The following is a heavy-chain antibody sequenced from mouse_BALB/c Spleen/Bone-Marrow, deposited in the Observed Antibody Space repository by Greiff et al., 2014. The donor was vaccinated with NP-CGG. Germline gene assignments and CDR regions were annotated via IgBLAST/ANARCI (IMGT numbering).Heavy chain of an antibody. J-gene: IGHJ2*01. D-gene: IGHD4-1*01. CDR2: ISSGGSYT. CDR1: GFTFSSYG. Sequence: EVQVVESGGDLVKPGGSLKLSCAASGFTFSSYGMSWVRQTPDKRLEWVATISSGGSYTYYPDSVKGRFTISRDNAKNTLYLQMSSLKSEDTVMYYCARLGRDYFDYWGQGTTLTVSS. CDR3: ARLGRDYFDY. V-gene: IGHV5-6*01.